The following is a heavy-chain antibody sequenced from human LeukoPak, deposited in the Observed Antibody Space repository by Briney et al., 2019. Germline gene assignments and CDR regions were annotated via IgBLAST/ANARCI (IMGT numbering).Heavy chain of an antibody. Sequence: GGSLRLSCAASGFTFSNYWLTWVRQAPGQGLEWVANIKQDGSEKYYVDSVKGRFTISRDNAKNSLYLQMNSLRAEDTAVYYCARDSLSVSPYYYYYGMDVWGQGTTVTVSS. D-gene: IGHD5/OR15-5a*01. V-gene: IGHV3-7*01. CDR1: GFTFSNYW. CDR2: IKQDGSEK. J-gene: IGHJ6*02. CDR3: ARDSLSVSPYYYYYGMDV.